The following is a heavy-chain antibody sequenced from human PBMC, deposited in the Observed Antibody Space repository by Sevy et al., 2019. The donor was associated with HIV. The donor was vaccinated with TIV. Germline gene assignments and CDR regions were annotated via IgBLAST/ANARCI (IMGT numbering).Heavy chain of an antibody. V-gene: IGHV1-18*01. Sequence: ASVKVSCKTSGYTFTSYRITWVRQAPGQGLEWMGWISAHNGDTNYPQKLQGSVTMISETSTSTAYMVLRSLRSDDTAMNYCARAYCSGGSCYSLAYWGQGTLVTVSS. D-gene: IGHD2-15*01. CDR2: ISAHNGDT. CDR1: GYTFTSYR. J-gene: IGHJ4*02. CDR3: ARAYCSGGSCYSLAY.